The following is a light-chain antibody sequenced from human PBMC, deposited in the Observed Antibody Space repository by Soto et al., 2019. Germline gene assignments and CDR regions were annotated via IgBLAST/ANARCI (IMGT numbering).Light chain of an antibody. CDR1: QSVSSSY. CDR2: GAS. Sequence: ELVLTQSPDTLSLSPGERATLSCRASQSVSSSYLAWYQQKPGQAPRLLIYGASSRATGIPDRFSGSGSGTDFTLTINRLEPEDFAVYYCQQYGSSRTFGQGTKVEIK. J-gene: IGKJ1*01. CDR3: QQYGSSRT. V-gene: IGKV3-20*01.